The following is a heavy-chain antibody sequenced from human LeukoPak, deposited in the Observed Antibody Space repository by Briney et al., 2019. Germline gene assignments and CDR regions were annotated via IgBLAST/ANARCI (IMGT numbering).Heavy chain of an antibody. J-gene: IGHJ4*02. D-gene: IGHD3-10*01. CDR3: AKDRTPYGSGQPYYFDY. CDR2: ISYDGSNK. Sequence: GGSLRLSCAASGFTFSSYSMHWVRQAPGKGLEWVAVISYDGSNKYYADSVKGRFTISRDNSKNTLYLQMNSLRAEDTAVYYCAKDRTPYGSGQPYYFDYWGQGTLVTVSS. CDR1: GFTFSSYS. V-gene: IGHV3-30*18.